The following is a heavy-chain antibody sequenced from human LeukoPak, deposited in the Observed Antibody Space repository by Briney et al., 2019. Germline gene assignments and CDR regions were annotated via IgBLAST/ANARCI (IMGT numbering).Heavy chain of an antibody. Sequence: TGGSLRLSCAASGFTVSSNYMSWVRQAPGKGLEWVSVIYSGGSTYYADSVKGRFTISRDNSKNTLYLQMNSLRAEDTAVYYCARAGSSSLPTPDYWGQGTLVTVSS. V-gene: IGHV3-53*01. CDR2: IYSGGST. CDR1: GFTVSSNY. J-gene: IGHJ4*02. CDR3: ARAGSSSLPTPDY. D-gene: IGHD6-13*01.